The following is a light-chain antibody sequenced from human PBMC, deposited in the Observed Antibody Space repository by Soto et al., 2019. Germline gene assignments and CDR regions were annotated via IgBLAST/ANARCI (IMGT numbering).Light chain of an antibody. CDR3: PTWGTGIQV. CDR2: LNSDGSH. Sequence: QPVLTQSPSASASLGASVKLTCTLSSGHSSYAIAWHQQQPEKGPRYLMKLNSDGSHSKGDGIPDRFSGSSSGAERYLTISSLQAEDEADYCCPTWGTGIQVFGGGTKLTVL. J-gene: IGLJ2*01. V-gene: IGLV4-69*01. CDR1: SGHSSYA.